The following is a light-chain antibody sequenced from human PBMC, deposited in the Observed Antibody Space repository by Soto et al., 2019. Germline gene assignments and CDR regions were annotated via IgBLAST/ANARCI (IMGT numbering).Light chain of an antibody. CDR1: QGIRND. CDR2: AAS. CDR3: LQEYNEPLWT. Sequence: AIQMTQSPSSLSASVGDRVTITCRASQGIRNDLGWYQQKPGKAPKLLIYAASSLQSGVPSRFSGSGSGTDFTLTISSLQPEDFATYYCLQEYNEPLWTFGQGTKMEIK. J-gene: IGKJ1*01. V-gene: IGKV1-6*01.